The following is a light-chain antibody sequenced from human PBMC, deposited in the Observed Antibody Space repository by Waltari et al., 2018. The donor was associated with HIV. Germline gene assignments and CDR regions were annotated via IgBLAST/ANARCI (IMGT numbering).Light chain of an antibody. Sequence: DIQMTQSPSSLSASIGDRVTITCRASQNINHYLNWYQHEPGKPPKLLIYAASTLQSGVPSRFSASEFGTDFTLTISNLQPEDFATYYCQQSSDLPSTFGPGTKVDIK. CDR2: AAS. CDR3: QQSSDLPST. CDR1: QNINHY. J-gene: IGKJ3*01. V-gene: IGKV1-39*01.